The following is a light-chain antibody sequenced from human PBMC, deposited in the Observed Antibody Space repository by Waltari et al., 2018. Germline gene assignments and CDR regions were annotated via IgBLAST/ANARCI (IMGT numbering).Light chain of an antibody. CDR3: QQRRNWPLA. CDR1: QRVNWY. V-gene: IGKV3-11*01. CDR2: DTS. Sequence: EILLPQSPATLSLSLGERATLSGRASQRVNWYLAWYQQKPGQAPRLVIYDTSNRATGIPARFSGSGSGTDLTHTISSLEPGDSAVYYCQQRRNWPLAVGGGTKVEIK. J-gene: IGKJ4*01.